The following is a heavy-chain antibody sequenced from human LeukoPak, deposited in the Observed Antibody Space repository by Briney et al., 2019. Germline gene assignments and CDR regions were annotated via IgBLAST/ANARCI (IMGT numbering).Heavy chain of an antibody. CDR3: AKVKQQLVGNKLSYYYYMDV. J-gene: IGHJ6*03. D-gene: IGHD6-13*01. CDR2: IISNTVGT. Sequence: ASVTVSFKGSGGTYISYVIRWVRQAPGQGREGMGWIISNTVGTKYAQYFLDRVTMGRDPSINTAYMELSRLSSDDTAVYYCAKVKQQLVGNKLSYYYYMDVWGKGTTVTVSS. CDR1: GGTYISYV. V-gene: IGHV1-2*02.